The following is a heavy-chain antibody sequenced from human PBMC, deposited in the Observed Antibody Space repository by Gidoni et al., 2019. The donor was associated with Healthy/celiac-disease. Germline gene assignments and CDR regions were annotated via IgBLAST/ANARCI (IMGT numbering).Heavy chain of an antibody. Sequence: QVQLQESGPGLVKPSETLSLTCTVSGGSISSYYWSWIRQPPGKGLEWIGYIYYSGSTNYTPSLKSRVTISVDTSKNQFSLKLSSVTAADTAVYYCARHFGDCWYFDLWGRGTLVTVSS. CDR3: ARHFGDCWYFDL. CDR1: GGSISSYY. CDR2: IYYSGST. J-gene: IGHJ2*01. D-gene: IGHD2-15*01. V-gene: IGHV4-59*08.